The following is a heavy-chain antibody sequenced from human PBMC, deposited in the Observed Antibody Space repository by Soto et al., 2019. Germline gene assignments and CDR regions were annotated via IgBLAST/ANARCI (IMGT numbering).Heavy chain of an antibody. V-gene: IGHV1-58*01. J-gene: IGHJ3*02. CDR1: GFTFTSSA. CDR3: GADQARVIDAFDI. D-gene: IGHD3-16*02. Sequence: SVKVSCKASGFTFTSSAVQWVRQARGQRLEWIGWIVVGSGNTNYAQKFQERVTITRDMSTSTAYMELSSLRSEDTAVYYCGADQARVIDAFDIWGQGTMVTVSS. CDR2: IVVGSGNT.